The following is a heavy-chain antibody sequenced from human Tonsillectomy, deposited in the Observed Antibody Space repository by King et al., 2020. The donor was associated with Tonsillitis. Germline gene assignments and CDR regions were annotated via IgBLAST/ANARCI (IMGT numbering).Heavy chain of an antibody. CDR2: IIPILGTA. CDR1: GGTFSSYA. CDR3: ASRTSSNPDYYYCGMDV. Sequence: QLVQSGAEVKKPGSSVKVSCKASGGTFSSYAISWVRQAPGQGLEWMGGIIPILGTANYAQKFQGRVTITADESTSTAYMELSSLRSEDTAVYYCASRTSSNPDYYYCGMDVWGQGTTVTVSS. J-gene: IGHJ6*02. V-gene: IGHV1-69*01. D-gene: IGHD4-11*01.